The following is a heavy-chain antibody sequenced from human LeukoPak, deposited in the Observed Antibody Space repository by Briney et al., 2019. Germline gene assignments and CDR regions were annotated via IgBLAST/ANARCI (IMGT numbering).Heavy chain of an antibody. CDR1: GGTFSSYA. Sequence: RVSCTASGGTFSSYAMHWVRQAPGKGLEWVAVISYDGSNKYYADSVKGRFTISRDNSKNTLYLQMNSLRAEDAAVYYCNVGGYWGQGTLVTVSS. CDR2: ISYDGSNK. J-gene: IGHJ4*02. CDR3: NVGGY. V-gene: IGHV3-30-3*01.